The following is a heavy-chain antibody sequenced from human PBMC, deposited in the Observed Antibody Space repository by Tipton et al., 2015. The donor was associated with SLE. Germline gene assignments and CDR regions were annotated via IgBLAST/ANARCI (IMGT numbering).Heavy chain of an antibody. J-gene: IGHJ6*03. CDR2: INHSGST. CDR3: AREVERYSSESGRVYYYYFMDV. V-gene: IGHV4-34*01. Sequence: GLVKPSETLSLTCAVYGGSFSGYYWSWFRQPPGKGLEWIGEINHSGSTNYNPSLKSRVTISGDTSKNQFSLKLSSVTAADTAVYYCAREVERYSSESGRVYYYYFMDVWGKGTAVTVSS. D-gene: IGHD3-10*01. CDR1: GGSFSGYY.